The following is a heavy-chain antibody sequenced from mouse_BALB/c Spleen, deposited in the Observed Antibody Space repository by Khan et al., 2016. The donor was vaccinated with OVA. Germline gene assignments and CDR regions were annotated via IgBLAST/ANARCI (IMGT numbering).Heavy chain of an antibody. CDR3: ARLAYFYDSEGFAY. D-gene: IGHD1-1*01. V-gene: IGHV5-6*01. CDR1: GFTFSTYG. J-gene: IGHJ3*01. CDR2: VSTGGHYT. Sequence: EVELVESEGDVVKPGGSLKLSCAASGFTFSTYGMSWVRQTPDKRLEWVATVSTGGHYTYYPDTVKGRFTISRDNAKDTLYLQRNSLKSEDTAMFYCARLAYFYDSEGFAYWGQGTLVTVSA.